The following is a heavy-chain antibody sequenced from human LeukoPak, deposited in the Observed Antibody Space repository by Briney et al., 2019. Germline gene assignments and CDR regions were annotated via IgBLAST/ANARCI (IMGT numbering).Heavy chain of an antibody. CDR1: GFTFSSYW. J-gene: IGHJ5*02. CDR3: VRDLKTNNWVDP. V-gene: IGHV3-74*01. CDR2: INGDGSSS. Sequence: GGSLRLSCGTSGFTFSSYWMRWVRQSPEKGLVWVSRINGDGSSSNYADSVTGRFTISRDNARNMLYLQMNSLTVEDTAVYYCVRDLKTNNWVDPWGQGNLVTVSS.